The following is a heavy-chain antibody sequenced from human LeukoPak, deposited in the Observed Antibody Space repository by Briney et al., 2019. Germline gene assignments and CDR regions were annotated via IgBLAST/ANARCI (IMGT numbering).Heavy chain of an antibody. J-gene: IGHJ4*02. D-gene: IGHD4-17*01. CDR2: ISYDGSNK. V-gene: IGHV3-30-3*01. Sequence: GRSLRLSCAASGFTFSSYAMHWVRQAPGKGLEWVAVISYDGSNKYYADSVKGRFTISRDNSKNTLYLQMNSLRAEDTAVYYCARGGYMTTVPNFDYWGQGTLVTVSS. CDR1: GFTFSSYA. CDR3: ARGGYMTTVPNFDY.